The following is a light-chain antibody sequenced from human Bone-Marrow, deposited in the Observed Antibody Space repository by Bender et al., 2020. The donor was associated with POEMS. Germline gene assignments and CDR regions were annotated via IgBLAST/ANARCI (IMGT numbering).Light chain of an antibody. J-gene: IGLJ3*02. V-gene: IGLV1-44*01. CDR3: SSWDDSLNGWV. CDR1: TSTFGNNV. Sequence: QSVLTQPPSPSGPPGQSVTISCSATTSTFGNNVANCNQPVPETTPKLLIYSNNQRPSGVPDRFSASTSGTSASLAISGLHSDDEADYYCSSWDDSLNGWVFGGGTKLTVL. CDR2: SNN.